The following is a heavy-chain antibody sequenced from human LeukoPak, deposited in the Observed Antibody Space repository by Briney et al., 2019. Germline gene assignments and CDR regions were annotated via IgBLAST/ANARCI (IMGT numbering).Heavy chain of an antibody. V-gene: IGHV4-30-4*08. CDR1: GGSISSGDYY. Sequence: PSQTLSLTCTVSGGSISSGDYYWSWIRQPPGKGLEWIGYIYYSGSTYYNPSLKSRVTISVDTSKNQFSLKLSSVTAADTAVYYCARRSAVRFLEWPLDYYYMDVWGKGTTVTVSS. J-gene: IGHJ6*03. CDR2: IYYSGST. D-gene: IGHD3-3*01. CDR3: ARRSAVRFLEWPLDYYYMDV.